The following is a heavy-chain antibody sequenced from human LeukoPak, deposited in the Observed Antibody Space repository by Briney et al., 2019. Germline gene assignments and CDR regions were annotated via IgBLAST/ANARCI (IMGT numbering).Heavy chain of an antibody. CDR1: GFTFSSYA. J-gene: IGHJ6*04. CDR2: ISGSGGST. Sequence: GGSLRLSCAASGFTFSSYAMSWVRQAPGKGLEWVSAISGSGGSTYYADSVKGRFTISRDNSKNTLYLQMNSLRAEDTAVYYCAKDGLYSSSWFPPPRGMDVWGKGTTVTVSS. CDR3: AKDGLYSSSWFPPPRGMDV. V-gene: IGHV3-23*01. D-gene: IGHD6-13*01.